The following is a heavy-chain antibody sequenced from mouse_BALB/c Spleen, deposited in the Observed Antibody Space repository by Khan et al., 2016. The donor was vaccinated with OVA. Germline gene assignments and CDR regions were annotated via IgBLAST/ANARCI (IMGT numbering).Heavy chain of an antibody. CDR3: AYSLLLYGMDH. D-gene: IGHD1-2*01. CDR2: IDPANGNT. CDR1: GFNIKDTY. Sequence: VRLQQSGTELVRPGASVKLSCTASGFNIKDTYIHWVKLRPEQGLEWIGRIDPANGNTKYDPKLQGKATLTADTSSNTAYLQLNNLTSEDTAVYYCAYSLLLYGMDHWGQGTSVTVSS. V-gene: IGHV14-3*02. J-gene: IGHJ4*01.